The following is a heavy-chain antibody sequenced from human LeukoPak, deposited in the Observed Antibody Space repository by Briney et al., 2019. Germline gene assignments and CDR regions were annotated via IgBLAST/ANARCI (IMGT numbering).Heavy chain of an antibody. D-gene: IGHD4-17*01. CDR1: GDSISGADYY. J-gene: IGHJ5*02. Sequence: SQTLSLTCTVTGDSISGADYYWSWLRQPPGNRLASIAYVYYSGRTYYNPSLNSRLTISVDTSKNQFSLKLNSVTAADTAVYYCARGGGGSSTVTTYWFDPWGQGALVTVSS. CDR2: VYYSGRT. CDR3: ARGGGGSSTVTTYWFDP. V-gene: IGHV4-30-4*01.